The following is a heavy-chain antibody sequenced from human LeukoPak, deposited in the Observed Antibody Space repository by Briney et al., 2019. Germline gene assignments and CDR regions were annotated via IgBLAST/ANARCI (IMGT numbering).Heavy chain of an antibody. CDR2: IRYDGSNK. D-gene: IGHD5/OR15-5a*01. CDR1: GFTFSSYG. V-gene: IGHV3-30*02. J-gene: IGHJ6*03. CDR3: ARVYELREEDYYYYYMDV. Sequence: GGSLRLSCAASGFTFSSYGMHWVRQAPGKGLEWVAFIRYDGSNKYYADSVKGRFTISRDNSKNTLYLQMNSLRAEDTALYYCARVYELREEDYYYYYMDVWGKGTTVTVSS.